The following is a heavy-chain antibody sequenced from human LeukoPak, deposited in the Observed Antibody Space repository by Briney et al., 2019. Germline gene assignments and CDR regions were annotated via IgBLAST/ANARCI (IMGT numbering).Heavy chain of an antibody. Sequence: GGSLRLSCAASGFTFNTYGLHWVRQAPGKGLEWVSSISSSSSYIYYADSVKGRFTISRDNAKNSLYLQMNSLRAEDTAVYYCARDISYSGYDYGYWGQGTLVTVSS. D-gene: IGHD5-12*01. CDR1: GFTFNTYG. CDR3: ARDISYSGYDYGY. V-gene: IGHV3-21*01. J-gene: IGHJ4*02. CDR2: ISSSSSYI.